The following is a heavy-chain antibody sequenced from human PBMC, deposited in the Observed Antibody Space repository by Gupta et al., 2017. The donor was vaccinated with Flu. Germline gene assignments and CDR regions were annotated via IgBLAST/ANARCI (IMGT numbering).Heavy chain of an antibody. D-gene: IGHD6-6*01. J-gene: IGHJ2*01. V-gene: IGHV3-20*03. CDR3: ARDPYSSSGYWYFDL. Sequence: GYAESVQGRFSISRDNSKKSLFLQMSSLRAEDAAFYYCARDPYSSSGYWYFDLWGRGTLVTVSA.